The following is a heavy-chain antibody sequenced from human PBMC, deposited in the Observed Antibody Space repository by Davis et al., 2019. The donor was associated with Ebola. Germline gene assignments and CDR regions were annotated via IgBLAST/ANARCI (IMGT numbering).Heavy chain of an antibody. CDR1: GYTFTGYY. CDR3: AREVVVVVAANSQYYYGMDV. V-gene: IGHV1-2*06. Sequence: ASVKVSCKASGYTFTGYYMHWVRQAPGQGLEWMGRINPNSGGTNYAQKFQGRVTMTRDTSTSTVYMELSSLRSEDTAVYYCAREVVVVVAANSQYYYGMDVWGKGTTVTVSS. D-gene: IGHD2-15*01. CDR2: INPNSGGT. J-gene: IGHJ6*04.